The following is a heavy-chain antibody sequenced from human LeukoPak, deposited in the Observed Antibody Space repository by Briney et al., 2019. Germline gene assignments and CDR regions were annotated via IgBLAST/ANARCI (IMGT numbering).Heavy chain of an antibody. CDR1: GGSISSGSYY. Sequence: SETLSLTCTVSGGSISSGSYYWSWIRQPAGKGLEWIGRIYTSGTTKYNPSLKSRVTISLDTSKTQFSLKLSSVSAADTAVYYCARGMAIPLHYFDYWGQGTLVTVSS. CDR2: IYTSGTT. V-gene: IGHV4-61*02. CDR3: ARGMAIPLHYFDY. J-gene: IGHJ4*02. D-gene: IGHD5-24*01.